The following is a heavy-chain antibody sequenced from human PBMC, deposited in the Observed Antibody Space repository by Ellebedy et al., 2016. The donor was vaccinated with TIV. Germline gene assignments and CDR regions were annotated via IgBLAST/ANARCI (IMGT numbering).Heavy chain of an antibody. Sequence: ASVKVSCKASEYTFTSYFLYWVRQAPGQGLEWMGIINPTSGSSNYAQKFQGRVTMTRDTSTSTVYMELSSLRSEDTAVYYCARGDNYYYDSSGYYYTYWGQGTLVTVSS. CDR1: EYTFTSYF. J-gene: IGHJ4*02. V-gene: IGHV1-46*01. CDR3: ARGDNYYYDSSGYYYTY. CDR2: INPTSGSS. D-gene: IGHD3-22*01.